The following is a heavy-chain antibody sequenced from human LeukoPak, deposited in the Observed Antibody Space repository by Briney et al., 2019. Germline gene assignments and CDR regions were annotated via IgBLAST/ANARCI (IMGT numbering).Heavy chain of an antibody. V-gene: IGHV3-23*01. D-gene: IGHD2-2*01. CDR1: EFTFRSYA. CDR2: ISGSGGGT. Sequence: QPGXSLILSCAASEFTFRSYAMSWVRQPPGKGLEWVSVISGSGGGTYYADSVKGRFTISRDNSKNTLYLQMNSLRAEDTAVYYCAKGGVSRGIVIVPPAVPPDSWGQGTLVTVSS. J-gene: IGHJ4*02. CDR3: AKGGVSRGIVIVPPAVPPDS.